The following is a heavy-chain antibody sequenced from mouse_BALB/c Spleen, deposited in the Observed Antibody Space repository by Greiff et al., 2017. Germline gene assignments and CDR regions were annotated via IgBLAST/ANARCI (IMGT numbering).Heavy chain of an antibody. CDR3: ARNGRYYAMDY. CDR1: GYTFTDYN. D-gene: IGHD4-1*01. V-gene: IGHV1S29*02. Sequence: VQLQQSGPELVKPGASVKISCKASGYTFTDYNMHWVKQSHGKSLEWIGYIYPYNGGTGYNQKFKSKATLTVDNSSSTAYMELRSLTSEDSAVYYCARNGRYYAMDYWGQGTSVTVSS. CDR2: IYPYNGGT. J-gene: IGHJ4*01.